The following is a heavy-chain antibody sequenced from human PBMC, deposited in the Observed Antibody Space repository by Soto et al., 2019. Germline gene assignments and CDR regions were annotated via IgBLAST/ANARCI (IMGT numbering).Heavy chain of an antibody. V-gene: IGHV3-30*18. D-gene: IGHD1-1*01. Sequence: QVQLVASGGGVVQPGTSLRLSCAASGFSFSNYGMHWVRQAPGKGLEWVAEISFEGSNKFYADSVKGRFTISRDNSKNTVSLQMNSLRSEDTAVYSCAKDRSELEFDYWGQGTLVTVSS. CDR2: ISFEGSNK. J-gene: IGHJ4*02. CDR3: AKDRSELEFDY. CDR1: GFSFSNYG.